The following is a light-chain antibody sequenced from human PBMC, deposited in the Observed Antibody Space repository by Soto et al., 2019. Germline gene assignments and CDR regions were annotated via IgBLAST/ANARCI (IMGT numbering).Light chain of an antibody. Sequence: ETVLTQSPATLSLSPGERATLSCRASESVSNSLAWYQHKPGQAPRLLIYNASNRATGIPARFSGSGSGTEFTLTISSLQSEDFAVYYCQQRSNWPPITFGQGTRLEIK. V-gene: IGKV3-11*01. J-gene: IGKJ5*01. CDR1: ESVSNS. CDR3: QQRSNWPPIT. CDR2: NAS.